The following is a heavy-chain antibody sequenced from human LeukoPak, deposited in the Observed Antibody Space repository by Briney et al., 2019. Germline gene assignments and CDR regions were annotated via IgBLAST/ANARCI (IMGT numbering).Heavy chain of an antibody. CDR1: GYTFTSYD. CDR3: ARSGAVGANNWFDP. Sequence: GASVKVSCKASGYTFTSYDINWVRQATGQGLEWMGWISAYNGNTNYAQKLQGRVTMTTDTSTSTAYMELRSLRSDDTAVYYCARSGAVGANNWFDPWGQGTLVTVSS. D-gene: IGHD1-26*01. J-gene: IGHJ5*02. CDR2: ISAYNGNT. V-gene: IGHV1-18*01.